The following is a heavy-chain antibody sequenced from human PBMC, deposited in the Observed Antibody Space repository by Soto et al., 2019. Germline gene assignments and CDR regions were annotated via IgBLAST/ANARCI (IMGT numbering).Heavy chain of an antibody. V-gene: IGHV1-18*01. CDR2: ISAYNGNT. CDR1: GYTFTSYG. D-gene: IGHD6-13*01. J-gene: IGHJ4*02. CDR3: ARDSSSWYRSIFNLDY. Sequence: QVQLVQSGAEVKKPGASVKVSCKASGYTFTSYGISWVRQAPGQGLAWMGWISAYNGNTNYAQKLQGRVTMTKDTSTSTAYMELRSLSSDDTAVYYCARDSSSWYRSIFNLDYWGQGTLVTLSS.